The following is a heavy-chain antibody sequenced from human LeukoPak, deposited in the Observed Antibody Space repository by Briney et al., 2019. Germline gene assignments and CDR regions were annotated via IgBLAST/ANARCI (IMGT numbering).Heavy chain of an antibody. CDR1: GGSISSYY. V-gene: IGHV4-59*01. CDR3: ARGPLFWSGLQLLPYYFDY. CDR2: IYYSGST. J-gene: IGHJ4*02. Sequence: NPSETLSLTCTVSGGSISSYYWSWIRQPPGKGLEWIGYIYYSGSTNYNPSLKSRVTISVDTSKNQFSLKLSSVTAADTAVYYCARGPLFWSGLQLLPYYFDYWGQGALVTVSS. D-gene: IGHD3-3*01.